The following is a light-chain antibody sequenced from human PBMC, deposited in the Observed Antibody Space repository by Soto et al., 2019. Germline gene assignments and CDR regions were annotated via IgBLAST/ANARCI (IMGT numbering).Light chain of an antibody. V-gene: IGKV3-20*01. CDR2: AAS. CDR1: QSVSSSY. J-gene: IGKJ2*01. Sequence: EIVLTQSPGTLSLSPGERATLSCRASQSVSSSYLAWYQQKPGQAPRLLIYAASSMATGIPDRFSGSGSGTYFTLTSSRLDPEDFGVYYCHQYGSSRYTFGQGTNLEIK. CDR3: HQYGSSRYT.